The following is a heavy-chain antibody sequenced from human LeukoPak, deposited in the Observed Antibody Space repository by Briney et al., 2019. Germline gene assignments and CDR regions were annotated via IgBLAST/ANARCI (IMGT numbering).Heavy chain of an antibody. J-gene: IGHJ5*02. Sequence: SETLSLTCAVSGGSFSGYYWSWIRQPPGKGLEWIGEINHSGSTNYNPSLKSRVTISVDTSKNQFSLKLSSVTAADTAMYYCAREIYCSSTSCYNGRRFDPWGQGTLVTVSS. CDR2: INHSGST. CDR1: GGSFSGYY. D-gene: IGHD2-2*02. V-gene: IGHV4-34*01. CDR3: AREIYCSSTSCYNGRRFDP.